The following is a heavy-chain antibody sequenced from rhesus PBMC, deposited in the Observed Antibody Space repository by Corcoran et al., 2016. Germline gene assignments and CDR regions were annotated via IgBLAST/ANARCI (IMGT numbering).Heavy chain of an antibody. D-gene: IGHD3-28*01. J-gene: IGHJ4*01. CDR3: ARRGSDYDNGNTYFDY. V-gene: IGHV4-99*01. Sequence: QVQLQESGPGLVKPSETLSLTCAVSGSSFSSASYSNWLPQPPRKGLAYIWFIDYIAGISEETSSIPSLKILVPFSKYTSMNQFALGLISVTAADPAVYYCARRGSDYDNGNTYFDYWCQGVLVTVSS. CDR2: IAGISEET. CDR1: GSSFSSASY.